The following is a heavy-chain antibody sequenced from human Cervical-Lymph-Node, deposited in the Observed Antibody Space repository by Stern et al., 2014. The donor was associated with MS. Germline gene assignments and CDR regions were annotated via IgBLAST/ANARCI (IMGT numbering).Heavy chain of an antibody. J-gene: IGHJ6*02. CDR2: ISYDGRNE. V-gene: IGHV3-30*04. D-gene: IGHD4-17*01. Sequence: VQLLESGGGVVQPGRSLRLSCVGSGFTFSNHAMHWVRQAPGKGLEWVTVISYDGRNEYYTDSVQGRFTVSRDHSKNTLYLQMNSLRPDDTAVYYCARATSTTSVTTPYYGLDVWGQGTTVTVSS. CDR1: GFTFSNHA. CDR3: ARATSTTSVTTPYYGLDV.